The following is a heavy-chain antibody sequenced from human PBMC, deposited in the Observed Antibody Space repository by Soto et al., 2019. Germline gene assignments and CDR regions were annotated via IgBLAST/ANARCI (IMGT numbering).Heavy chain of an antibody. J-gene: IGHJ5*02. CDR3: ARGVVPDFGRGYESGNWFAP. Sequence: GASVKVSCKASGGTFSSYAISGVRQAPGQGLEWMGGIIPIFGTANYAQKFQGRVTITADQSTSTAYMELSSLRSEDTAVYYCARGVVPDFGRGYESGNWFAPWGQGTLATVPS. V-gene: IGHV1-69*13. CDR2: IIPIFGTA. CDR1: GGTFSSYA. D-gene: IGHD3-3*01.